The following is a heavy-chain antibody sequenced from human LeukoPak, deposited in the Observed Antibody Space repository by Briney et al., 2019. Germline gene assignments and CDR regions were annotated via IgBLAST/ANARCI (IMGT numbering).Heavy chain of an antibody. V-gene: IGHV3-20*04. J-gene: IGHJ6*03. Sequence: GGSLSLSCAASGFTFDDHGMSWVRQAPGKGLEWVSGIKWDGGRTGYADSVKGRFTISRDNSRNTLYLQMNSLRAEDTAIYYCAKNGDRGAYCSGGTCYPYYHYYMDVWGKGTTVTISS. D-gene: IGHD2-15*01. CDR1: GFTFDDHG. CDR3: AKNGDRGAYCSGGTCYPYYHYYMDV. CDR2: IKWDGGRT.